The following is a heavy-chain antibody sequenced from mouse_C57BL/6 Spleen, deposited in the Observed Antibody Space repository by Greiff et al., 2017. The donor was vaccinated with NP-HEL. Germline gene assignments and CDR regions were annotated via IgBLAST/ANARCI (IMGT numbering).Heavy chain of an antibody. Sequence: VQLQQPGAELVKPGASVKLSCKASGYTFTSYWMHWVKQRPGQGLEWIGMIHPNSGSTNYNEKFKSKATLTVDKSSSTAYMQLSSLTSEDSAVYYCARTIYYDYDGIYYAMDYWGQGTSVTVSS. D-gene: IGHD2-4*01. CDR3: ARTIYYDYDGIYYAMDY. CDR2: IHPNSGST. J-gene: IGHJ4*01. CDR1: GYTFTSYW. V-gene: IGHV1-64*01.